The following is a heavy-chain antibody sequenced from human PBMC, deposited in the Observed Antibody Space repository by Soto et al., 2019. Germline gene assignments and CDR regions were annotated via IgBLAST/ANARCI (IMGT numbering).Heavy chain of an antibody. D-gene: IGHD2-15*01. Sequence: QVQLVESGGGVVQPGRSLRLSCAASGFTFTIHTMHWVRQAPGKGLEWVAVISSDGTNKHHADSVKGRFTISRDNXTXSLYLQLNSLSGGDTAVYYCARDSGPVVAAQAPFDYWGQGTLVTVSS. V-gene: IGHV3-30-3*01. J-gene: IGHJ4*02. CDR3: ARDSGPVVAAQAPFDY. CDR1: GFTFTIHT. CDR2: ISSDGTNK.